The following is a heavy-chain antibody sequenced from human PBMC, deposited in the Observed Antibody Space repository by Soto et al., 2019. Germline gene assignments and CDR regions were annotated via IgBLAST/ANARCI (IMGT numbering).Heavy chain of an antibody. V-gene: IGHV1-69*12. J-gene: IGHJ6*02. CDR2: IIPIFGTA. D-gene: IGHD6-13*01. CDR1: GGTFSSYA. CDR3: ARVGAAYSSPSYYYGMAV. Sequence: QVQLVQSGAEVKKPGSSVKVSCKASGGTFSSYAISWVRQAPGQGLEWMGGIIPIFGTANYAQKFQGRVTITADESTSTAYMELSSLRSEDTAVYYCARVGAAYSSPSYYYGMAVWGQGTTVTVSS.